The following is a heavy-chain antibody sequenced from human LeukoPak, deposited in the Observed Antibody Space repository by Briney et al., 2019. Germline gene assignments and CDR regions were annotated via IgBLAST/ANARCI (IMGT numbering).Heavy chain of an antibody. J-gene: IGHJ5*02. CDR1: GFTFKLPA. Sequence: GGSLRLSCAASGFTFKLPAMTWVRQAPGKGLEWVSAIGGPGLNTYYADSVKGGLTISRDNSGNTLYLQMDSLRAEDTATYYCARDRGPYVGVDNNWFDPWGQGTLV. D-gene: IGHD3-10*02. CDR2: IGGPGLNT. CDR3: ARDRGPYVGVDNNWFDP. V-gene: IGHV3-23*01.